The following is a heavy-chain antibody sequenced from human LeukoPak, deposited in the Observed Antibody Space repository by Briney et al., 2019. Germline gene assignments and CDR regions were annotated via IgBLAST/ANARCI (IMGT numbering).Heavy chain of an antibody. CDR2: IYPGDSDT. V-gene: IGHV5-51*01. CDR1: GYSFSTYW. CDR3: ASRSHGYSNFDY. D-gene: IGHD5-12*01. J-gene: IGHJ4*02. Sequence: GESLKISCKGSGYSFSTYWIGWVRHMPGKGLEWMGIIYPGDSDTRYSPSFQGQVTISADKSISTAYLQSSSQKASDTAMYYCASRSHGYSNFDYWGQGTLVTVSS.